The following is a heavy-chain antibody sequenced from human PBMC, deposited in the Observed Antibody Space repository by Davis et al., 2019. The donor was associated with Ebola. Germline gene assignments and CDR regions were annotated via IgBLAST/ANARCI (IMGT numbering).Heavy chain of an antibody. CDR1: GFTFSSYG. V-gene: IGHV3-30*03. D-gene: IGHD3-22*01. CDR3: ARDGYYYDSSGYGDY. J-gene: IGHJ4*02. CDR2: ISYDGSNK. Sequence: PGGSLRLSCAASGFTFSSYGMHWVRQAPGKGLEWVAVISYDGSNKYYADSVKGRFTISRDNSKNTLYLQMNSLRAEDTAVYYCARDGYYYDSSGYGDYWGQGTLVTVSS.